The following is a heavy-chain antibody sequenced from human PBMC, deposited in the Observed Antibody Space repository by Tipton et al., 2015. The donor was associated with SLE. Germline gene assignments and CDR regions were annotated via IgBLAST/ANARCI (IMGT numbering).Heavy chain of an antibody. Sequence: TLSLTCAVSGYFISSGYYWGWIRQPPGKGLEWIGIAYHSGSTYYNPSLESRVTISIDTSKNQFSLKLTSVTAADTAVYYCARGSDGEYVRYFDVWGPGTLVTVSS. J-gene: IGHJ2*01. CDR1: GYFISSGYY. V-gene: IGHV4-38-2*01. CDR2: AYHSGST. CDR3: ARGSDGEYVRYFDV. D-gene: IGHD4-17*01.